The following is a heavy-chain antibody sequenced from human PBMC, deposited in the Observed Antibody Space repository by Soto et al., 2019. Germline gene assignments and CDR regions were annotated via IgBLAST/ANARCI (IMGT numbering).Heavy chain of an antibody. J-gene: IGHJ6*02. V-gene: IGHV3-23*01. CDR3: ANGRLAVSIYYCGMDV. D-gene: IGHD2-15*01. CDR1: GFTFSSYA. CDR2: ISGSGGST. Sequence: PGGSLRLSCAAHGFTFSSYAISWVRQAPGKGLNWDSAISGSGGSTYYADTVKGRFTISRDNYNNTLYLQMNSLRAEDTAVYYCANGRLAVSIYYCGMDVWGQGTTVTVSS.